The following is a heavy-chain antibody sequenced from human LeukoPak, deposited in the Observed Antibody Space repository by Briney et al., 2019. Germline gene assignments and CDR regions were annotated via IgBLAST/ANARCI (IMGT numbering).Heavy chain of an antibody. J-gene: IGHJ4*02. V-gene: IGHV1-69*06. CDR3: ARLSGGSGYRYYFDY. CDR2: IIPIFGTA. CDR1: GGTFSSYA. Sequence: GASVKVSCKASGGTFSSYAISWVRQAPGQGLEWMGGIIPIFGTANYAQKFQGRVTITADKSTSTAYMELSSLRSEDTAVYYCARLSGGSGYRYYFDYWGQGALVTVSS. D-gene: IGHD3-22*01.